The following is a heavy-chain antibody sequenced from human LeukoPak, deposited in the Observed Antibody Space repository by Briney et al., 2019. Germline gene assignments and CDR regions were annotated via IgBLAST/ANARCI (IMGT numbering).Heavy chain of an antibody. CDR2: ISSSSSDI. CDR1: GFTFSSYT. D-gene: IGHD4-17*01. V-gene: IGHV3-21*01. Sequence: GGSLRLSCAASGFTFSSYTMNWVRQAPGKGLEWVSSISSSSSDIYYADSVKGRFTISRDNAKNSLYLQMNSLRAEDTAVYYCARAPTVTTFGNWGQGTLVTVSS. CDR3: ARAPTVTTFGN. J-gene: IGHJ4*02.